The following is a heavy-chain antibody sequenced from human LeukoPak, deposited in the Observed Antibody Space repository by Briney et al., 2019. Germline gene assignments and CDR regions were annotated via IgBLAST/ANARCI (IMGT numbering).Heavy chain of an antibody. CDR3: VSMVRGIGY. D-gene: IGHD3-10*01. J-gene: IGHJ4*02. Sequence: GSLRLSCAASGFTSSNHAMHWVRQAPGKGLEWVTLVWYDGNRKYYADSVKGRFTISRDNSKNSVYLQLNSLRPEDTAMYYCVSMVRGIGYWGQGTLVTVSS. V-gene: IGHV3-30*02. CDR2: VWYDGNRK. CDR1: GFTSSNHA.